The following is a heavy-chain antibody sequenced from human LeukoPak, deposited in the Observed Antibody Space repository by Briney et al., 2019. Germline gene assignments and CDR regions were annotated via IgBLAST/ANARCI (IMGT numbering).Heavy chain of an antibody. V-gene: IGHV1-69*06. D-gene: IGHD6-13*01. J-gene: IGHJ6*03. Sequence: SVKVSCKASGGTFRHYAISWVRQAPGQGLEWMGGVIPIFGTANYAQKFQDRVTMTADKSTSTAYMELSSLRPEDTAVYYCARGRRIAAVAPYYMDVWGKGTTVTVSS. CDR1: GGTFRHYA. CDR3: ARGRRIAAVAPYYMDV. CDR2: VIPIFGTA.